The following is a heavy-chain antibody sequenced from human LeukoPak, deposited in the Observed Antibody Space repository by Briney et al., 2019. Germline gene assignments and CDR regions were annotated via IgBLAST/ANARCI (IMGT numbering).Heavy chain of an antibody. D-gene: IGHD6-25*01. J-gene: IGHJ6*03. V-gene: IGHV4-34*01. Sequence: SETLSLTCAVYGGSFSGYYWSWIRQPPGKGLEWIGEINHSGSTNYNPSLKSRVTISVDTSKNQFSLKLSSVTAADTAVYYCARGTLAAYYYYYMDVWGKGTTATVSS. CDR1: GGSFSGYY. CDR2: INHSGST. CDR3: ARGTLAAYYYYYMDV.